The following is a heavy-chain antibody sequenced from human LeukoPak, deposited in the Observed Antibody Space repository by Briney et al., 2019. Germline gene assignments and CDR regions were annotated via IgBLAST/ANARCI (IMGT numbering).Heavy chain of an antibody. CDR1: GYTFTSYD. CDR2: MNPNSGNT. Sequence: GASVMVSCKASGYTFTSYDINWVRQATGQGLEWMGYMNPNSGNTGYAQKFQGRVTITTNTSTSTAYMELSSLRSDDTAVYYCAREGSDYWGQGTLATVTS. J-gene: IGHJ4*02. V-gene: IGHV1-8*03. CDR3: AREGSDY.